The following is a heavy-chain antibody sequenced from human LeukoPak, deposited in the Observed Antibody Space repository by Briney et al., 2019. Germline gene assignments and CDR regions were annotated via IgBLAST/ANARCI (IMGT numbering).Heavy chain of an antibody. CDR2: ISGGAAGT. Sequence: GGSLRLSRAASGFTFLTYAMAWVRQAPGKGLEWVSSISGGAAGTYYAPSVKGRFTVSRDNDKNALYLQMDDVTAADTALYYCARVRGVGTHIWLLPWNLWGQGTLVSVSS. J-gene: IGHJ5*02. D-gene: IGHD2-21*02. CDR3: ARVRGVGTHIWLLPWNL. V-gene: IGHV3-23*01. CDR1: GFTFLTYA.